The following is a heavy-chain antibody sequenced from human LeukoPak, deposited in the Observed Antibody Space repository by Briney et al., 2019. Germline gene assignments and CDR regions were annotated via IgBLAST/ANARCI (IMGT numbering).Heavy chain of an antibody. CDR1: GGSFSGYY. CDR3: ARVPKYCSSTSCYNHGAFDI. Sequence: SETLSLTCAVYGGSFSGYYWSWIRQPPGKGLEWIGEINHIGSTNYNTSLKSRVTISVDTSKNQYYRKLSSVTAENTAVYYCARVPKYCSSTSCYNHGAFDIWGQETMVTVSS. V-gene: IGHV4-34*01. J-gene: IGHJ3*02. CDR2: INHIGST. D-gene: IGHD2-2*02.